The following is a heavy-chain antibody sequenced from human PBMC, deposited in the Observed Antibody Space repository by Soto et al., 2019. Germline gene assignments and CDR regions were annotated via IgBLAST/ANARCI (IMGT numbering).Heavy chain of an antibody. Sequence: QVQLVQSGAEVKKPGSSVKVSCKASGGTFSSYAISWVRQAPGQGLEWMGGIIPIFGTANYAQKFQGRVTITADESTSTGYMELSSLRSEDTAVYYCARDRAYCGGDCYWTFDYWGQGTLVTVSS. CDR3: ARDRAYCGGDCYWTFDY. CDR2: IIPIFGTA. D-gene: IGHD2-21*02. V-gene: IGHV1-69*01. J-gene: IGHJ4*02. CDR1: GGTFSSYA.